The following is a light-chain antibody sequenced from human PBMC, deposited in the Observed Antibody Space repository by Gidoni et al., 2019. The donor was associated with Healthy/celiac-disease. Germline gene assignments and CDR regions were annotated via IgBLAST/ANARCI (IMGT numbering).Light chain of an antibody. CDR1: QSVLYSSNNKNY. Sequence: DIVMTQSPDSLAVSLGERATINCKSRQSVLYSSNNKNYLAWYQQKPGQPPKLLIYWASTRESGVPDRFSGSGSGTDFTLTISSLQAEDVAVYYCKQYYSTPRTFGQGTKVEIK. V-gene: IGKV4-1*01. CDR2: WAS. J-gene: IGKJ1*01. CDR3: KQYYSTPRT.